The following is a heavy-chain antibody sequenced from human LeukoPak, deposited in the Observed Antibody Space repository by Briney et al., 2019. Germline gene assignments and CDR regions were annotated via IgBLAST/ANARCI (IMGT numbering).Heavy chain of an antibody. J-gene: IGHJ5*02. CDR2: IYYSGST. Sequence: PSETLSLTCAVSGGSISSSSYYWGWIRQPPGKGLEWIGSIYYSGSTYYNPSLKSRVTISVDTSKNQFSLKLSSVTAADTAVYYCARQTYGDYSWFDPWGQGTLVTVSS. D-gene: IGHD4-17*01. CDR1: GGSISSSSYY. V-gene: IGHV4-39*07. CDR3: ARQTYGDYSWFDP.